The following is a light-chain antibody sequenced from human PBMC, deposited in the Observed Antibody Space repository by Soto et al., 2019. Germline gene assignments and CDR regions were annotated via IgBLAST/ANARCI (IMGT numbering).Light chain of an antibody. Sequence: EIVLTQSQATLSLSPGERATLSCRASQSVSSYLAWYQQKPGQTPRLLIYDASNRATGIPARFSGSGSGTDFTLTISSLEHEDFAVYYCQQRSSWPRTFGQGTKLEIK. J-gene: IGKJ2*01. CDR2: DAS. CDR3: QQRSSWPRT. V-gene: IGKV3-11*01. CDR1: QSVSSY.